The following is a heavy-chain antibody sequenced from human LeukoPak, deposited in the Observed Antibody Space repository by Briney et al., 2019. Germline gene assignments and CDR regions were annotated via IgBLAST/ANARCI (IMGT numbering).Heavy chain of an antibody. V-gene: IGHV4-31*03. CDR1: GGSISSGGYY. CDR3: ARLSYDILTGYYPFDY. J-gene: IGHJ4*02. Sequence: SETLSLTCTVSGGSISSGGYYWSWIRQHPGKGLEWIGYIYYSGSTYYNPSPKSRVTISVDTSKNQFSLKLSSVTAADTAVYYCARLSYDILTGYYPFDYWGQGTLVTVSS. D-gene: IGHD3-9*01. CDR2: IYYSGST.